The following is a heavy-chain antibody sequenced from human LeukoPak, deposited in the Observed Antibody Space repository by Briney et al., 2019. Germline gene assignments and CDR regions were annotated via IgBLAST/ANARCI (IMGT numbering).Heavy chain of an antibody. CDR3: AREGDGYKRGDWYFDP. Sequence: ASVKVSCKASGYTFTGYYMHWVRQAPGQGLEWMGRINPNSGGTNYAQKFQGRVTMTRDTSISTAYMELSRLRSDDAAVYYCAREGDGYKRGDWYFDPWGRGTLVTVSS. V-gene: IGHV1-2*06. CDR2: INPNSGGT. J-gene: IGHJ2*01. D-gene: IGHD5-24*01. CDR1: GYTFTGYY.